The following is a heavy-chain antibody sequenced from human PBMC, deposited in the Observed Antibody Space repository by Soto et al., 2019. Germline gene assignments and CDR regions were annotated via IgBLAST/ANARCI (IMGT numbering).Heavy chain of an antibody. D-gene: IGHD3-22*01. CDR1: GGTFSSYT. CDR2: IIPILGIA. J-gene: IGHJ4*02. Sequence: QVQLVQSGAEVKKPGSSVKVSCKASGGTFSSYTISWVRQAPGQGLEWMGRIIPILGIANYAQKFQGRVTITADKXTXTAYMELSSLRSEETAVYYCASGSSGYPEDPYYFDYWGQGTLVTVSS. V-gene: IGHV1-69*02. CDR3: ASGSSGYPEDPYYFDY.